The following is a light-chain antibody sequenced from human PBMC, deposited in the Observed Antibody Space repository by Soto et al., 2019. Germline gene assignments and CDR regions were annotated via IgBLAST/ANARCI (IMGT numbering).Light chain of an antibody. CDR2: RNS. CDR1: SSNIGSNY. CDR3: AAWDDILSGVV. J-gene: IGLJ2*01. Sequence: QSVLTQPPSASGTPGQRVTISCSGSSSNIGSNYVYWYQQLPGTVPQLLIYRNSERPSGVPDRFSGSKSGTSASLAISGLRSEDEADYYCAAWDDILSGVVFGGGTKLTVL. V-gene: IGLV1-47*01.